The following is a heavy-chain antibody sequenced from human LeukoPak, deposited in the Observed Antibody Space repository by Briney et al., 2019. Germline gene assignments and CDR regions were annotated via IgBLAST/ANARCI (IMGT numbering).Heavy chain of an antibody. Sequence: GGFLRLSCAASGFTFSSYAMSWVRQAPGKGLEWVSAISGSGGSTYYADSVKGRFTISRDNSKNTLYLQMNSLRAEDTAVYYCAKGIARYSSGWLGYWGQGTLVTVSS. CDR2: ISGSGGST. CDR3: AKGIARYSSGWLGY. CDR1: GFTFSSYA. V-gene: IGHV3-23*01. D-gene: IGHD6-19*01. J-gene: IGHJ4*02.